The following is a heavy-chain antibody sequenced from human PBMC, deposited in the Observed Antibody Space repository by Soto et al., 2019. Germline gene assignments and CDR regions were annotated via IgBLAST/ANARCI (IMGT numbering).Heavy chain of an antibody. CDR3: AIDIGAPVEMATMAY. CDR1: GFTFDDYA. D-gene: IGHD5-12*01. CDR2: ISGDGGST. V-gene: IGHV3-43*02. J-gene: IGHJ4*02. Sequence: GGSLRLSCAASGFTFDDYAMHWVRQAPGKGLEWVSLISGDGGSTYYADSVKGRFTISRDNSKNSLYLQMNSLRTEDTAFYYCAIDIGAPVEMATMAYWGQGTLVTVSS.